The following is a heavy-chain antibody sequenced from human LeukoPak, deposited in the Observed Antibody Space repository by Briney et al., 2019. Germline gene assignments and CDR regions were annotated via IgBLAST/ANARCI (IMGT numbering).Heavy chain of an antibody. CDR2: ISSSRSYI. Sequence: GGSLRLSCAASGFTFSFYTMNCVRQAPGKGLEWVSFISSSRSYIYYADPVKGRFTISRDNAKNSLNLQMNSRRAEDTAVYYCVSGYDSPFDYWGQGTLVTVSS. D-gene: IGHD5-12*01. J-gene: IGHJ4*02. V-gene: IGHV3-21*06. CDR3: VSGYDSPFDY. CDR1: GFTFSFYT.